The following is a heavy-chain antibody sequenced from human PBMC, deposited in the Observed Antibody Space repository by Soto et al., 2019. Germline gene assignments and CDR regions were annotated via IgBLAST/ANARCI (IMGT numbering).Heavy chain of an antibody. Sequence: SETLSLTCTVSGGSISSYYCSWIRQPPGKGLEWIGYIYYSGSTNYNPSLKSRVTISVDTSTNEISLKSSSVTAADTAVYFCARQGVMIYGVVTPTFFDYWGQGTLVTVSS. CDR1: GGSISSYY. CDR2: IYYSGST. V-gene: IGHV4-59*08. J-gene: IGHJ4*02. CDR3: ARQGVMIYGVVTPTFFDY. D-gene: IGHD3-3*01.